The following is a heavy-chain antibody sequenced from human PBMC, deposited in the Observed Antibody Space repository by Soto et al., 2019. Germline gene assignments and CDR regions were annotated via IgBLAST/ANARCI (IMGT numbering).Heavy chain of an antibody. V-gene: IGHV4-31*03. CDR1: GGSISSGGYY. CDR2: IYYSGST. CDR3: ARDVSGGETMGRVYYYGMDV. Sequence: QVQLQESGPGLVKPSQTLSLTCTVSGGSISSGGYYWSWIRQHPGKGLEWIGYIYYSGSTYYHPSLKSRVTISVDTSKNQFSLKLSAVTAADTAVYYCARDVSGGETMGRVYYYGMDVWGQGTTVTVSS. D-gene: IGHD3-10*01. J-gene: IGHJ6*02.